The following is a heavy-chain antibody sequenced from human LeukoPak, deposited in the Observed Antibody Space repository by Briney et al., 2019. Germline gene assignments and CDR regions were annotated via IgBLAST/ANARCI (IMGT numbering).Heavy chain of an antibody. CDR1: GFTFSNYW. D-gene: IGHD2-8*01. Sequence: GGSLRLSCAASGFTFSNYWMHWVRQAPGKGLVWVSRINSDGSTTIYADVVKGRFTISRDNAKNMLLLQMNSVRGEETAVYYRARDGGFCTNGVCFFDFWGKGTLVTVSS. V-gene: IGHV3-74*01. CDR3: ARDGGFCTNGVCFFDF. CDR2: INSDGSTT. J-gene: IGHJ4*02.